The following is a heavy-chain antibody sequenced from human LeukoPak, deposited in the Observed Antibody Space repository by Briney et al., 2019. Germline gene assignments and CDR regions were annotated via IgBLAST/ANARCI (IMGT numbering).Heavy chain of an antibody. CDR3: ARSHSSWYCFDP. Sequence: ASVKVSCKASGYTFSSYYMHWVRQAPGQGLEWMGIINPRGDSTTYAQNFQGRVTMTRDTSTKTVYMELRSLNSEDTAVYYCARSHSSWYCFDPWGQGTLVTVSS. D-gene: IGHD6-13*01. J-gene: IGHJ5*02. CDR1: GYTFSSYY. V-gene: IGHV1-46*01. CDR2: INPRGDST.